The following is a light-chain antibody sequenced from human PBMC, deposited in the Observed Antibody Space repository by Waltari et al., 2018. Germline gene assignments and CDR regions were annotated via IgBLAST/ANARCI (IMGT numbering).Light chain of an antibody. V-gene: IGLV3-1*01. CDR2: QDT. Sequence: SYELTQPPSVSVSPGQTASITCSGDEWGDKDACWYKQKPGQSPVLVIYQDTSRPSGIPERFSGSSSGNTATLTIRGTQAMDEADYYCQAWDRGTWVFGGGTKLTVL. CDR1: EWGDKD. J-gene: IGLJ3*02. CDR3: QAWDRGTWV.